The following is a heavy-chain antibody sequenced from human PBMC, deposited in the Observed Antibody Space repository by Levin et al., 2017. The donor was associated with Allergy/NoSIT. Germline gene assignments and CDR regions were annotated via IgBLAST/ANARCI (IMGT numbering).Heavy chain of an antibody. V-gene: IGHV3-30*04. J-gene: IGHJ5*02. CDR1: GFTFSSYA. CDR2: ISYDGSNK. CDR3: ASDSGPSGELFNWFDP. Sequence: GGSLRLSCAASGFTFSSYAMHWVRQAPGKGLEWVAVISYDGSNKYYADSVKGRFTISRDNSKNTLYLQMNSLRAEDTAVYYCASDSGPSGELFNWFDPWGQGTLVTVSS. D-gene: IGHD3-10*01.